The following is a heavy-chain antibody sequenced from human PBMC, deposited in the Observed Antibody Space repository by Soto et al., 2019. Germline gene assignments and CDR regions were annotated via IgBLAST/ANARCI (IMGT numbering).Heavy chain of an antibody. CDR1: GYNFTNYA. CDR3: ARCGPWGIYSRYDFDT. D-gene: IGHD5-12*01. V-gene: IGHV1-3*01. Sequence: QDQLVQSGAEVKKPWASVEGSFTASGYNFTNYAINLLRLAPGQGLEGKGWINAATGNKKYSEKFQDRVTITRDTSARTAYLELSSLRSEDTATFYCARCGPWGIYSRYDFDTWGQGTLVTVSS. J-gene: IGHJ4*02. CDR2: INAATGNK.